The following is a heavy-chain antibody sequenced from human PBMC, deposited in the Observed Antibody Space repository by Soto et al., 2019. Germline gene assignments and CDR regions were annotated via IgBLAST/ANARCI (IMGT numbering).Heavy chain of an antibody. D-gene: IGHD6-25*01. J-gene: IGHJ4*02. CDR3: AKPGIPASGMGVFNY. CDR2: INPNRGNT. V-gene: IGHV1-8*01. CDR1: GYTFTTYD. Sequence: QVQLEQSGAEVKKPGASVKISCKASGYTFTTYDINWVRHATCQGLEWMRWINPNRGNTDYAQKFQGRVTMTRDTSTNTAYVELSRLRSEETAVYYFAKPGIPASGMGVFNYWVPGTLVTGCS.